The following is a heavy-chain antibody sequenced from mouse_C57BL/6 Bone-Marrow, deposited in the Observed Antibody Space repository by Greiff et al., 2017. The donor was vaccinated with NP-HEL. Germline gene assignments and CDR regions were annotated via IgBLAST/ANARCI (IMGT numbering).Heavy chain of an antibody. J-gene: IGHJ3*01. D-gene: IGHD2-2*01. CDR3: AKQGYDGAY. Sequence: VKLVESGPGLVAPSQSLSITCTVSGFSLTSYGVAWVRQPPGKGLEWLGAIWGGGSTNYNSALMSRLSISKDNSKSQVFLKMNSLQTDDTAMYYCAKQGYDGAYWGQGTLVTVSA. V-gene: IGHV2-9*01. CDR1: GFSLTSYG. CDR2: IWGGGST.